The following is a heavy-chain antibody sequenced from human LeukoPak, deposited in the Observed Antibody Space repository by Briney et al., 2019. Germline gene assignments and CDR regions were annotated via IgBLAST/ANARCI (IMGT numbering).Heavy chain of an antibody. CDR2: ISGSSKYL. J-gene: IGHJ4*02. D-gene: IGHD6-19*01. Sequence: PGGSLRLSCAASGFSFSDYTMNWVRQAPGKGLEWVSSISGSSKYLYYADSVKGRFTISRDNAKNSLYLQMNSLRAEDTAVYYCASSAGALIDCWGQGTLVIVSS. CDR1: GFSFSDYT. CDR3: ASSAGALIDC. V-gene: IGHV3-21*01.